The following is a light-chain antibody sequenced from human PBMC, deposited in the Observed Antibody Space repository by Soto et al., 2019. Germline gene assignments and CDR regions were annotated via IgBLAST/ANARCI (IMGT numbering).Light chain of an antibody. CDR3: QKYKSAPFT. CDR2: AAS. CDR1: QGISNY. V-gene: IGKV1-27*01. J-gene: IGKJ3*01. Sequence: DIQMTQSPPSLSASVGDRVTITCRASQGISNYLAWYQQKPGKVPKLLIYAASTLQSGVTSRFSGSGSGTDFTLTITSLQPEDVASYYCQKYKSAPFTFGPGTKVDIK.